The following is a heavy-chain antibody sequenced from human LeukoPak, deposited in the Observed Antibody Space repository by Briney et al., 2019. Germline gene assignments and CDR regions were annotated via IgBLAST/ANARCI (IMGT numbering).Heavy chain of an antibody. Sequence: GGSLRLSCTASGFAFSSYSMTWVRQAPGKGLEWVSAISGSGGSTYYADSVKGRFTISRDNSKNTLYLQMNSLRAEDTAVYYCARGTGYNTGRSVDYWGQGTLVTVSS. CDR1: GFAFSSYS. J-gene: IGHJ4*02. CDR2: ISGSGGST. V-gene: IGHV3-23*01. D-gene: IGHD6-25*01. CDR3: ARGTGYNTGRSVDY.